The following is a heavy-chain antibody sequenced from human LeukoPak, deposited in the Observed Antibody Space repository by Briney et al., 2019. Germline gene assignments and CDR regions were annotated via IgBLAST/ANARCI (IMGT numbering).Heavy chain of an antibody. Sequence: ASVKVSCKTSGYTFAAYYLHWVRQAPGQGLEWVGWIHPNTGVTRYAQRFQGRVTLARDTSITTAYMELSRLASDDTAVYYCARDEGFYETSNFYVLDYWGQGTLITVSS. CDR1: GYTFAAYY. V-gene: IGHV1-2*02. J-gene: IGHJ4*02. CDR2: IHPNTGVT. CDR3: ARDEGFYETSNFYVLDY. D-gene: IGHD2/OR15-2a*01.